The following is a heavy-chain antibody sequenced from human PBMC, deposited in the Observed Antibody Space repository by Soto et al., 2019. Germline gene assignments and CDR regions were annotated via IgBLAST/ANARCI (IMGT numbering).Heavy chain of an antibody. CDR1: GGTFSSYA. CDR3: ARGGDDYSNYGRGYFDY. J-gene: IGHJ4*02. D-gene: IGHD4-4*01. CDR2: IIPIFGTA. Sequence: QVQLVQSGAEVKKPGSSVKVSCKASGGTFSSYAISWVRQAPGQGLEWMGGIIPIFGTANYAQKFQGRVTITADEATSTAYMELSSLRSEDTAVYYCARGGDDYSNYGRGYFDYWGQGTLVTVSS. V-gene: IGHV1-69*12.